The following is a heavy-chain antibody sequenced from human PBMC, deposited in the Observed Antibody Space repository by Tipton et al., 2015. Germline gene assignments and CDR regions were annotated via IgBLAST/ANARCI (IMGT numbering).Heavy chain of an antibody. D-gene: IGHD2-15*01. V-gene: IGHV4-38-2*02. CDR1: GHSITTDNY. J-gene: IGHJ4*02. Sequence: TLSLTCTVSGHSITTDNYWGWGRQSPGKGLEWIGCIYHSGSTYYKLSLKRRVTISLDTSKNQFSLRLPSVSAADTAIYYWARDDWYCSGGSCYNPSYFDYWGQGTLVTVSS. CDR2: IYHSGST. CDR3: ARDDWYCSGGSCYNPSYFDY.